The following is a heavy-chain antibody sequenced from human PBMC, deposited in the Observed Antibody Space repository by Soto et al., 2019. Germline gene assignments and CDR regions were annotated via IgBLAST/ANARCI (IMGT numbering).Heavy chain of an antibody. CDR2: ISSTTNYI. CDR3: ARESEDLTSNFDY. V-gene: IGHV3-21*01. CDR1: GFTFTRYS. J-gene: IGHJ4*02. Sequence: GGSLRLSCAASGFTFTRYSMNWVRQAPGKGLEWVSPISSTTNYIYYADSMKGRFTVSRDNAKNSVYLEMNSLSAEDTAVYYCARESEDLTSNFDYWGQGTLVTVSS.